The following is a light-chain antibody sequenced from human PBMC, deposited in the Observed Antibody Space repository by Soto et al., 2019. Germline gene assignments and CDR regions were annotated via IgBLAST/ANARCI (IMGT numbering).Light chain of an antibody. CDR2: AAS. V-gene: IGKV1-39*01. CDR3: QQSHNSPST. J-gene: IGKJ4*02. CDR1: QSISTY. Sequence: DIQMTQSPSSLSASVEDRVTITCRASQSISTYLNWYQQKSGKAPKLLIFAASTLESGVPSRFSGGGSGTDFTLTINSLQTEDSAIYYCQQSHNSPSTFGRGTKVDIK.